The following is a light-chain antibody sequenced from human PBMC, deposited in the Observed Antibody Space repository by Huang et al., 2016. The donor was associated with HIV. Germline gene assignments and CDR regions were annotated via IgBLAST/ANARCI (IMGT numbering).Light chain of an antibody. J-gene: IGKJ5*01. Sequence: EIVMTQSPVTLSVSPGERATLSCRASQSVSSNLAWYQQKPGQAPRLLSYGASTRATGVPARVSGSGSGTEFTLTISSLQSEDFALYYCQQYNNWPPITFGQGTRLEIK. CDR3: QQYNNWPPIT. CDR1: QSVSSN. CDR2: GAS. V-gene: IGKV3-15*01.